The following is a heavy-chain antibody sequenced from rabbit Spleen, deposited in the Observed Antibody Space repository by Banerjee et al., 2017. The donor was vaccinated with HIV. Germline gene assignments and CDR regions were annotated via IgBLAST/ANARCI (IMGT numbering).Heavy chain of an antibody. D-gene: IGHD4-1*01. Sequence: QLTETGGDLVQPGGSLTLSCKASGIDFTKYYITWVRQAPGKGLEWIGIIYAAKGSTDYASWVNGRFTISSDNAQSTVDLKMTSLTAADTATYFCARAIVPWLGLTRLDLWGQGTLVTVS. V-gene: IGHV1S7*01. CDR1: GIDFTKYY. CDR3: ARAIVPWLGLTRLDL. J-gene: IGHJ3*01. CDR2: IYAAKGST.